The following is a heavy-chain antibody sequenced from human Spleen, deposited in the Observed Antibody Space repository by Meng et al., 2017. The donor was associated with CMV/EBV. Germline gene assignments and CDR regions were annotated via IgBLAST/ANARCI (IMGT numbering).Heavy chain of an antibody. V-gene: IGHV1-18*01. CDR1: YSISSYG. CDR3: ARDYYDIEGHEYDCFDP. CDR2: ISDYNNST. D-gene: IGHD3-9*01. Sequence: YSISSYGISWGQETRQEGVGRMGLISDYNNSTNDAQSFQSRLTLTTDTSTSTAYMELRNLRADDTAVYFCARDYYDIEGHEYDCFDPWGQGTLVTVSS. J-gene: IGHJ5*02.